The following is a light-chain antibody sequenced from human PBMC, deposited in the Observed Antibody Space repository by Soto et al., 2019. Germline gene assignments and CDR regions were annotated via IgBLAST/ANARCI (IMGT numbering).Light chain of an antibody. CDR1: ENIKNW. CDR2: DAS. V-gene: IGKV1-5*01. Sequence: DFQMTQSPSTLSASVGDRVTITCRASENIKNWLAWYQQTAGKAPKVLISDASRLEAGVPSRFSGSGSGTDFTLTITSXQTDDFGTYYCQQYDVHPKTFGQGTKVDIK. CDR3: QQYDVHPKT. J-gene: IGKJ1*01.